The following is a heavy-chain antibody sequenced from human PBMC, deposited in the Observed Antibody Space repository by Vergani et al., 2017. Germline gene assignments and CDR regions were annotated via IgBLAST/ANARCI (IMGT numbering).Heavy chain of an antibody. CDR1: GFRVTTYY. CDR3: SRSECGGTTCYGNYFDL. CDR2: IKSDGRT. J-gene: IGHJ4*01. D-gene: IGHD2-21*01. Sequence: VELLESGGGLAQPGGSLRVSCSASGFRVTTYYMSWVRQAPGKGLEWVSVIKSDGRTSYAESVRGRFTISRDTSRNAVYLQMNILRVEETGVYYCSRSECGGTTCYGNYFDLWGHGILVTVSS. V-gene: IGHV3-66*02.